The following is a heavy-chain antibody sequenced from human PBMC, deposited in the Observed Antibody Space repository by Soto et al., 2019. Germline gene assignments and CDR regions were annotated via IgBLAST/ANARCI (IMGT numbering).Heavy chain of an antibody. Sequence: GGSLRLSCAASGFTFSSYSMNWVRQAPGKGLEWVSSISSSSSYIYYADSVKGRFTISRDNAKNSLYLQMNSLRAEDTAVYYCARAIAAAGTLTHAFDIWGQGTMVTVSS. CDR3: ARAIAAAGTLTHAFDI. J-gene: IGHJ3*02. CDR1: GFTFSSYS. V-gene: IGHV3-21*01. CDR2: ISSSSSYI. D-gene: IGHD6-13*01.